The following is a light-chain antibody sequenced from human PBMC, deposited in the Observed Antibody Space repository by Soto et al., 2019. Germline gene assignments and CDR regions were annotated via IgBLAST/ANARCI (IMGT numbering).Light chain of an antibody. CDR1: KSDIGVYDF. J-gene: IGLJ1*01. V-gene: IGLV2-8*01. Sequence: QSALTQPPSASGSPGQSVTISCTGTKSDIGVYDFVSWYQHHPGKAPRLIIYEVVQRPSGVPDRFSGSKSGNTASLTVSGLQAADEAHYFCKSYAGRNTDVFGSGTKVTVL. CDR2: EVV. CDR3: KSYAGRNTDV.